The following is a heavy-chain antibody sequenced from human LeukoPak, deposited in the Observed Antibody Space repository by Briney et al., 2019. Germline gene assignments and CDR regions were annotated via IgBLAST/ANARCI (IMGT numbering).Heavy chain of an antibody. Sequence: SVKVSCKASGGTFSSNAINWVRQAPGQGLGWMGGIIPIFGTANYAQKFQGRVTITADESTSTAYMELSSLRSEDTAVYYCARVVPAAIRAYYYYMDVWGKGTTVTVSS. D-gene: IGHD2-2*02. CDR3: ARVVPAAIRAYYYYMDV. J-gene: IGHJ6*03. CDR2: IIPIFGTA. V-gene: IGHV1-69*13. CDR1: GGTFSSNA.